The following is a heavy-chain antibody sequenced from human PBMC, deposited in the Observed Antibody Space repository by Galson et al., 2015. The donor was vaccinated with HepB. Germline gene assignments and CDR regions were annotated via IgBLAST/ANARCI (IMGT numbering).Heavy chain of an antibody. Sequence: ETLSLTCTVSGGSISNNMYYWDWIHQPPGKGLEWIGSIYYTGTTYYNPSLKSPVTISVDTSKNQFSLKLSSVTAADTAVYYCARLSNRALGWVDPWGQGTLVTVSS. CDR3: ARLSNRALGWVDP. D-gene: IGHD3-16*01. V-gene: IGHV4-39*07. J-gene: IGHJ5*02. CDR2: IYYTGTT. CDR1: GGSISNNMYY.